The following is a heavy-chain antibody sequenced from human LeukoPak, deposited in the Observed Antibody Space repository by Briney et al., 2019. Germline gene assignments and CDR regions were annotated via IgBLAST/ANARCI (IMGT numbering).Heavy chain of an antibody. D-gene: IGHD6-13*01. V-gene: IGHV3-53*01. J-gene: IGHJ4*02. CDR2: IYSGGST. CDR1: GFTVSSNY. Sequence: GGSLRLSCAASGFTVSSNYMSWVRQAPGKGLEWVSVIYSGGSTYYADSVKGRFTISRDNSKNTLYLQMNSLRAEDTAVYYCARDHRKYSSSWYGPFDYWGQGTLVTVSS. CDR3: ARDHRKYSSSWYGPFDY.